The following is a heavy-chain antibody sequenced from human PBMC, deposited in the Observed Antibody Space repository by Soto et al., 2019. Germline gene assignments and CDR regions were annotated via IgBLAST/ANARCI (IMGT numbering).Heavy chain of an antibody. J-gene: IGHJ4*02. CDR2: ISPHNGNT. Sequence: HVLLVQSGGELKKPGTSVKVSCNTSGYTFNTYFITWVRQAPGQGLEWMGWISPHNGNTNYAEKFQGRVTITADTITKTAYMELSNLRFDDTAVYYCARDTSNSFDYWGQGTPVTVSS. CDR3: ARDTSNSFDY. CDR1: GYTFNTYF. D-gene: IGHD2-2*01. V-gene: IGHV1-18*01.